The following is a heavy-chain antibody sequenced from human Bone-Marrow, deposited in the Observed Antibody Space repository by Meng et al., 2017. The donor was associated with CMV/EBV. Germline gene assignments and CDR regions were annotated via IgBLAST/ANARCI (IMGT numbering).Heavy chain of an antibody. CDR3: ARVTTVTTPY. D-gene: IGHD4-11*01. Sequence: GESLKISCAASGFTFSSYAKHWVRQAPGKGLEYVSAISSNGGSTYYADSVKGRFTISRDNSKNTLYLQMGSLRAEDMAVYYCARVTTVTTPYWGQGTLVTVSS. CDR1: GFTFSSYA. CDR2: ISSNGGST. J-gene: IGHJ4*02. V-gene: IGHV3-64*02.